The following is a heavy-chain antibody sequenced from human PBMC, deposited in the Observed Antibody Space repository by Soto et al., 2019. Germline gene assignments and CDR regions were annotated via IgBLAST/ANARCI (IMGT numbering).Heavy chain of an antibody. CDR2: IYYSGST. D-gene: IGHD2-15*01. CDR3: ARGGTVVNGFDY. V-gene: IGHV4-59*01. CDR1: GGSISSYY. Sequence: QVQLQESGPGLVKPSETLSLTCTVSGGSISSYYWSWIRQPPGMGLEWIGYIYYSGSTNYNPSLKSRVTISVDTSKNQFSLKLSSVTAADTAVYYCARGGTVVNGFDYWGQGTLVTVPS. J-gene: IGHJ4*02.